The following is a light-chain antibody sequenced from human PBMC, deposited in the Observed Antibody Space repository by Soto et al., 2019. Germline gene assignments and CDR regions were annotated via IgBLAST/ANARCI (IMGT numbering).Light chain of an antibody. V-gene: IGLV2-14*01. CDR2: DVS. J-gene: IGLJ1*01. Sequence: QSALTQPASVSGSPGQSITISCTGTSSDVGGYNYVSWYQQHPGKAPKLMIYDVSNRPSGVSNRFSGSKSGNTASLTTSGLQAEDEADYYCSSYTSSSTFEVFGTGTKLTVL. CDR3: SSYTSSSTFEV. CDR1: SSDVGGYNY.